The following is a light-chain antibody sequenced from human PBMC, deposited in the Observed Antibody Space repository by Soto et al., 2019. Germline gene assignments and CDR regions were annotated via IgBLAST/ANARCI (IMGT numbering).Light chain of an antibody. CDR2: RTS. J-gene: IGKJ1*01. Sequence: EIVLTQSPGTLSLSPGQGATLSCRASQSLSSIYLAWYQQKPGQAPRLIIYRTSSRATGIPDRFSGSESETDFTLTISRLEPDDSAVYYCQQYGSSPRTFGPGTKVDIK. CDR1: QSLSSIY. CDR3: QQYGSSPRT. V-gene: IGKV3-20*01.